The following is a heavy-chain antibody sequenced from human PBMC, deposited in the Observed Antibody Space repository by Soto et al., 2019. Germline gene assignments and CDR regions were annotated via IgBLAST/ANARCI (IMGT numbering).Heavy chain of an antibody. CDR3: ARAFLKYCSGGSCYLGGMDV. J-gene: IGHJ6*02. D-gene: IGHD2-15*01. Sequence: ASVKVSCKASGYTFTSYGISWVRQAPGQGLEWMGWINPNSGGTNYAQKFQGWVTMTRDTSISTAYMELSRLRSDDTAVYYCARAFLKYCSGGSCYLGGMDVWGQGTTVTVSS. V-gene: IGHV1-2*04. CDR1: GYTFTSYG. CDR2: INPNSGGT.